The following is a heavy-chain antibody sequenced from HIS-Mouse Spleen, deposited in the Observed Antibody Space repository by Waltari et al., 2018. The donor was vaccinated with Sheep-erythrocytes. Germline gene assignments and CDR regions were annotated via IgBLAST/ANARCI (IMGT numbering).Heavy chain of an antibody. CDR1: GGSFSGYY. D-gene: IGHD6-6*01. Sequence: QVQLQQWGAGLLKPSETLSLTCAVYGGSFSGYYWSWIRQPPGKGLEWIGEINHSGSTNHNPSLKSRVTISVDTSKNQFSLKLSSVTAADTAVYYCATPRYSSSSELTRFDYWGQGTLVTVSS. CDR2: INHSGST. V-gene: IGHV4-34*01. CDR3: ATPRYSSSSELTRFDY. J-gene: IGHJ4*02.